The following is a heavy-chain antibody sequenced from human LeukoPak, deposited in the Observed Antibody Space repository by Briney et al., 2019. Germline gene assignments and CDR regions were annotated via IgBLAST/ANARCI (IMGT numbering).Heavy chain of an antibody. D-gene: IGHD1-26*01. J-gene: IGHJ4*02. CDR2: IKPNSGGT. Sequence: ASVKVSCKASGCTFTDYYMHWVRQAPGQGLEWVGWIKPNSGGTNYAQNVQGRVTSTRDASISTAYMDLSGVTSDDTAVYYCARNQKDGRYSHFDYWGQGTLVTVSS. CDR3: ARNQKDGRYSHFDY. V-gene: IGHV1-2*02. CDR1: GCTFTDYY.